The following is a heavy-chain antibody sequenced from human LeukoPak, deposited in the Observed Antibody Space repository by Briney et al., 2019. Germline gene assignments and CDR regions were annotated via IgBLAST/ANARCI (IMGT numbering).Heavy chain of an antibody. V-gene: IGHV4-30-4*01. CDR2: IYYSGST. CDR1: GGSISSGDYY. CDR3: ASFYQAYHFDY. J-gene: IGHJ4*02. Sequence: SQTLSLTCTVSGGSISSGDYYWSWIRQPPGKGLEWIGYIYYSGSTFYSPSLKSRVTISVDTSKNQFSLKLSSVTAADTAVYYCASFYQAYHFDYWGQGTLVTVSS. D-gene: IGHD2-21*01.